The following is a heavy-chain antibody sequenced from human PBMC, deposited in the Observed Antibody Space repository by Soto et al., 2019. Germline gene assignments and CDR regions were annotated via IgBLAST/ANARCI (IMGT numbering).Heavy chain of an antibody. J-gene: IGHJ3*02. D-gene: IGHD6-6*01. CDR1: GGSVSIGGYD. V-gene: IGHV4-31*03. Sequence: NPSQTRSLTCSVSGGSVSIGGYDWTWIRQHSGKGLEWIGNIYYTGSTNYNPSLKGRVTMLVDTSKNQFSLKLSSVTAADTAVYYCARDRLVAARSGAAFDIWGQGTMVTVSS. CDR2: IYYTGST. CDR3: ARDRLVAARSGAAFDI.